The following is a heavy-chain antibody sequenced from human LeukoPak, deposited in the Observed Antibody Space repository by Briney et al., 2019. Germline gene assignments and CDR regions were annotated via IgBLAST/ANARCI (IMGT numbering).Heavy chain of an antibody. Sequence: SETLSLTCTVSGGSISSGGYYWSWIRQPPGKGLEWIGYIYHSGSTYYNPSLKSRVTISVDRSKNQFSLKLSSVTAADTAVYYCARGGVGWNYCDYWGQGTLVTVSS. CDR3: ARGGVGWNYCDY. CDR1: GGSISSGGYY. J-gene: IGHJ4*02. V-gene: IGHV4-30-2*01. D-gene: IGHD6-19*01. CDR2: IYHSGST.